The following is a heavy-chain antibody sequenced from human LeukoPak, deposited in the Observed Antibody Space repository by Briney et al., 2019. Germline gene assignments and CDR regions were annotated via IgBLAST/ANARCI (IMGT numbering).Heavy chain of an antibody. V-gene: IGHV1-69*10. CDR1: GGTFSSYA. J-gene: IGHJ3*02. Sequence: ASVKVSCKASGGTFSSYAVSWVRQAPGQGLEWMGGIIPILGTANYAQKFQGRVTITADKSTSTAYMELRSLRSEDTAVYYCARERRGIDRAFDIWGQGTMVTVSS. CDR2: IIPILGTA. CDR3: ARERRGIDRAFDI. D-gene: IGHD2/OR15-2a*01.